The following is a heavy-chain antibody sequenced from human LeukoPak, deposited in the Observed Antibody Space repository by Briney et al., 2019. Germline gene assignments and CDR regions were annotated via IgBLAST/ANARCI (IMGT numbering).Heavy chain of an antibody. CDR2: IYHSGST. CDR3: ARDRGYGSGSYYFQH. Sequence: KPSETLSLTCTVSGGPISSGGYSWSWIRQPPGKGLEWIGYIYHSGSTYYNPSLKSRVTMSVDRSKNQFSLKLSSVTAADTAVYYCARDRGYGSGSYYFQHWGQGTLVTVSS. CDR1: GGPISSGGYS. V-gene: IGHV4-30-2*01. J-gene: IGHJ1*01. D-gene: IGHD3-10*01.